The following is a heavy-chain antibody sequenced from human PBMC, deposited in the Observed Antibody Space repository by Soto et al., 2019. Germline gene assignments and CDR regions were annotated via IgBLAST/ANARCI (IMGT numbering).Heavy chain of an antibody. D-gene: IGHD3-22*01. CDR1: GFTFSSYS. V-gene: IGHV3-21*01. Sequence: GGSLRLSCAASGFTFSSYSMNWVRQSPGKGLEWVSSISSSSSYIYYADSVKGRFTISRDNAKNSLYLQMNSLRAEDTAVYYCARELSSTDSSGYFPLDYWGQGTLVTVSS. CDR2: ISSSSSYI. CDR3: ARELSSTDSSGYFPLDY. J-gene: IGHJ4*02.